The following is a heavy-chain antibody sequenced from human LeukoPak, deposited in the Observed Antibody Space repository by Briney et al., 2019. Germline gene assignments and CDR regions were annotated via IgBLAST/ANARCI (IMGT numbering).Heavy chain of an antibody. J-gene: IGHJ4*02. V-gene: IGHV3-30-3*01. Sequence: GRSLRLSCAASGFTFSSYAMHWVRQAPGKGLEWVAVISYDGSNKYYADSVKGRFTISRDNSKNTLYLQMNSLRAEDTAVYYCARGYDSSGYYYAYYFDYWGQGTPVTVPS. CDR3: ARGYDSSGYYYAYYFDY. CDR2: ISYDGSNK. D-gene: IGHD3-22*01. CDR1: GFTFSSYA.